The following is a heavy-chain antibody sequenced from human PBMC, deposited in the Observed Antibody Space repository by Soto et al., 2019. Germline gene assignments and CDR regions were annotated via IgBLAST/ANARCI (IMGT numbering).Heavy chain of an antibody. Sequence: PGGSLRLSCAASGFTFSSYAMSWVRQAPGKGLEWVSAISGSGGSPYYADSVKGRFTISRDNSKNTLYLQMNSLRAEDTAVYYCAKDSAVAGTSYDYWGQGTLVTVSS. J-gene: IGHJ4*02. CDR1: GFTFSSYA. V-gene: IGHV3-23*01. CDR3: AKDSAVAGTSYDY. CDR2: ISGSGGSP. D-gene: IGHD6-19*01.